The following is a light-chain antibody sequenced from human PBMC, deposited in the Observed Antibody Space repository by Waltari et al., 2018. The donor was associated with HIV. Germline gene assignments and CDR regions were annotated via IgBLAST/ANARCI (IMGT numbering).Light chain of an antibody. Sequence: QSALTQPASVSGSPGHSITISCPGTSSDVGSYNLVSWYQQNPGKAPKLMIYEVSKRPSGVSNRFSGSKSANTASLTISGLQAEDEADYYCCSYAGSSTTVLFGGGTKLTVL. V-gene: IGLV2-23*02. CDR2: EVS. CDR1: SSDVGSYNL. J-gene: IGLJ2*01. CDR3: CSYAGSSTTVL.